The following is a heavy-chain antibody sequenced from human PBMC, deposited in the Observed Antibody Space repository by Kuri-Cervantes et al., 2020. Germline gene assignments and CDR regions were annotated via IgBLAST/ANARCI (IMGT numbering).Heavy chain of an antibody. CDR3: ASRGTYGSGGY. CDR1: GFTFSSYS. J-gene: IGHJ4*02. Sequence: GESLKISCAASGFTFSSYSMNWVRQAPGKGLVWVSRINSDGSSTSYADSVKGRFTISRDNAKSTLYLQMNSLRAEDTAVYYCASRGTYGSGGYWGQGTLVTVSS. CDR2: INSDGSST. V-gene: IGHV3-74*01. D-gene: IGHD3-10*01.